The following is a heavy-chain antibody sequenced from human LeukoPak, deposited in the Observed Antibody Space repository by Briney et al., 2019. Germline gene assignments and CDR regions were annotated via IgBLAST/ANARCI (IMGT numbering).Heavy chain of an antibody. V-gene: IGHV4-59*01. CDR3: ARLNVAFDY. D-gene: IGHD3-16*01. CDR2: IYYSGST. J-gene: IGHJ4*02. Sequence: SETLSLTCTVSGGSISSYYWSWIRQPPGKGLEWIGYIYYSGSTNYNPSLKGRVTISVDTSKNQFSLKLSSVTAADTAVYYCARLNVAFDYWGQGTLVTVSS. CDR1: GGSISSYY.